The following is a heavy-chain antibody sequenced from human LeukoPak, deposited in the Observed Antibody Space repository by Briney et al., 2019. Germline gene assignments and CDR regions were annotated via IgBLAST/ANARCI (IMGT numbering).Heavy chain of an antibody. Sequence: ASVKVSCKASGYTFTGYYMHWVRQAPGQGLEWMGWINPNSGGTNYAQKFQGWVTMTRDTSISTAYMELSRLRSDDTAVYYCARGRRSGITMVRGVNGPCYFDYWGQGTLVTVSS. J-gene: IGHJ4*02. CDR1: GYTFTGYY. D-gene: IGHD3-10*01. CDR3: ARGRRSGITMVRGVNGPCYFDY. V-gene: IGHV1-2*04. CDR2: INPNSGGT.